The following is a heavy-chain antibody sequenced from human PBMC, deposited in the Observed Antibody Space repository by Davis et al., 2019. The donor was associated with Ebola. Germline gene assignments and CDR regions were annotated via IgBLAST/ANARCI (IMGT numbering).Heavy chain of an antibody. CDR3: ARARGLVNFDY. Sequence: SETLSLTCTVSGGSISSSSYYWGWIRQPPGKGLEWIGSIYHSGSTNYNPSLKSRVTISVDKSKNQFSLKLGSVTAADTAVYYCARARGLVNFDYWGQGTLVTVSS. CDR1: GGSISSSSYY. V-gene: IGHV4-39*07. CDR2: IYHSGST. D-gene: IGHD6-19*01. J-gene: IGHJ4*02.